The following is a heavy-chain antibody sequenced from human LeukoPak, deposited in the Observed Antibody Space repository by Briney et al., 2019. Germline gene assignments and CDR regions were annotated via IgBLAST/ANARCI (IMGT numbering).Heavy chain of an antibody. CDR1: GGTFSTYA. D-gene: IGHD6-19*01. CDR2: IISLFRTA. CDR3: AKQLRVSGTLVEFDL. J-gene: IGHJ5*02. Sequence: PVKVSCKASGGTFSTYAISWVRQAPGQGLEWMGGIISLFRTANYAQKFQGRVTITADESTTTVHMELSSLRSEDTAIYYCAKQLRVSGTLVEFDLWGQGTLVTVSS. V-gene: IGHV1-69*13.